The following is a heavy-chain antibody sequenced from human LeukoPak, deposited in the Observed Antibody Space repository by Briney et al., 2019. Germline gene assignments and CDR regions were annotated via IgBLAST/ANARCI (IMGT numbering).Heavy chain of an antibody. Sequence: PSETLSLTCAVYGGSFSGYYWSWIRQPPGKGLEWVGEINHSGSTNYNPSLKSRVTISLDTSKNQLSLKLSSVTAADTVVYYCAGHNPRNTADFWGQGTLVSVSS. CDR1: GGSFSGYY. J-gene: IGHJ4*02. CDR2: INHSGST. V-gene: IGHV4-34*01. D-gene: IGHD1-1*01. CDR3: AGHNPRNTADF.